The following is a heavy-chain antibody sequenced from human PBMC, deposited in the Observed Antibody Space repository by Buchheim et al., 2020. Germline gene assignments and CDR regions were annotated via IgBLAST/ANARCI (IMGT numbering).Heavy chain of an antibody. CDR1: GFIFDDYA. Sequence: QLVESGGGVVQPGRSLRLPCAASGFIFDDYAMHWVRQTPGKGLQWVSLISADGTKTDYADSVKGRFAISRDNTRNSLYLQMNNLRSEDAALYYCAKSDCSSDSCYTEDYWGRGTL. CDR2: ISADGTKT. CDR3: AKSDCSSDSCYTEDY. V-gene: IGHV3-43*02. J-gene: IGHJ4*02. D-gene: IGHD2-2*02.